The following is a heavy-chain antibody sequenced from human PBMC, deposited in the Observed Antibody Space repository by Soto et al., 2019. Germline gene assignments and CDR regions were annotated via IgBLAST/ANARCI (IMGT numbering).Heavy chain of an antibody. CDR2: IYYSGST. J-gene: IGHJ4*02. CDR1: VVSISSGGYY. V-gene: IGHV4-31*03. Sequence: PSETLSLTCTFSVVSISSGGYYCSWIRQHPGKGLEWIGYIYYSGSTYYNPSLKSRVTISVDTSKNQFSLKLSSVTAADTAVYYCARGQTLEPWYFDYWGQGTLVTVSS. CDR3: ARGQTLEPWYFDY.